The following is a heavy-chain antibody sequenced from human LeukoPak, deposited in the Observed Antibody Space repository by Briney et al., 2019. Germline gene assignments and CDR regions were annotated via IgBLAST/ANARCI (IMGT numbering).Heavy chain of an antibody. Sequence: PGGPLGLSFAASGFPFSSFAMTWGRPALGKGVEWVSTISDSGGSTYYSDAVKGRFTISRDNSKDTLYAQMNSLRAEDAAVYYCAKSHSVAQRGYFDYWGQGTLVTVSS. CDR3: AKSHSVAQRGYFDY. J-gene: IGHJ4*02. V-gene: IGHV3-23*01. D-gene: IGHD2-15*01. CDR2: ISDSGGST. CDR1: GFPFSSFA.